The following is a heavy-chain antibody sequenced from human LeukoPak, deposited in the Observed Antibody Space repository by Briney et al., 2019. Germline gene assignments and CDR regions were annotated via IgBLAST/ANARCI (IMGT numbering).Heavy chain of an antibody. J-gene: IGHJ5*02. CDR2: ICYEETYK. V-gene: IGHV3-30*02. Sequence: GGALRLSCAASGFTFSSYGMHWVRQAPGKGLEGVAFICYEETYKSYGDSVRGRFAISRDNSKNTLYLQMNSLRAEDTAVYYCARGPPYYDILTPLGNWFDPWGQGTLVTVSS. D-gene: IGHD3-9*01. CDR3: ARGPPYYDILTPLGNWFDP. CDR1: GFTFSSYG.